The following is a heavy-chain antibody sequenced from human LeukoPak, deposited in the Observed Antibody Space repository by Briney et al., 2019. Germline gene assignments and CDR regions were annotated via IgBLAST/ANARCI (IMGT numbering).Heavy chain of an antibody. CDR3: ARDGWPAFDY. Sequence: SQTLSLTCAISGDSVSTNTAAWTWLRQSPSRGLEWLGRTYYRSKWYTDYAVSVKSRITINPDTSKNQFSLQLNSVTPEDTAVYFCARDGWPAFDYWGQGTLVTVSS. V-gene: IGHV6-1*01. J-gene: IGHJ4*02. CDR2: TYYRSKWYT. D-gene: IGHD2-15*01. CDR1: GDSVSTNTAA.